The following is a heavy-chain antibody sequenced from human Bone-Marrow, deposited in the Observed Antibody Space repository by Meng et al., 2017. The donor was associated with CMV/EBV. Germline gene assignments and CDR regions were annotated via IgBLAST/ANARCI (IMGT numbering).Heavy chain of an antibody. V-gene: IGHV1-18*01. CDR1: GYTFTSYG. D-gene: IGHD2-2*01. J-gene: IGHJ6*02. Sequence: ASVKVSCKASGYTFTSYGISWVRQAPGQGLEWMGWISAYNGNTNYAQKLQGRVTMTTDTSTSTAYMELRSLRSDDTAVYYCVRDLLIVVVPAAIRYYYGMDVWGQGTTVTVSS. CDR2: ISAYNGNT. CDR3: VRDLLIVVVPAAIRYYYGMDV.